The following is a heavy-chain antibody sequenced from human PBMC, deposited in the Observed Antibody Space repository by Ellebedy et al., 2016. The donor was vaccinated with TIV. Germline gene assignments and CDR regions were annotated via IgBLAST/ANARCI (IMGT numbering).Heavy chain of an antibody. Sequence: GESLKISXAASGFTFSDHYMDWVRQAPGKGLEWVGRTRNKANSYTTEYAASVKGRFTISRDDSNNSLYLQMNSLKTEDTAAYYCARDGGTYWGQGTLVTVSS. V-gene: IGHV3-72*01. D-gene: IGHD2-15*01. CDR3: ARDGGTY. CDR2: TRNKANSYTT. J-gene: IGHJ4*02. CDR1: GFTFSDHY.